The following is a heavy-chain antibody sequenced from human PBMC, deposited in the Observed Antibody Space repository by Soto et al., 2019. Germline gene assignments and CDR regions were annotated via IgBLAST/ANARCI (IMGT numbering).Heavy chain of an antibody. CDR2: TFYSGST. J-gene: IGHJ4*02. D-gene: IGHD3-10*01. V-gene: IGHV4-39*01. Sequence: SETLSLTCTVSSGSIRSSTYYWGWVRPPPGKRKEWLGSTFYSGSTYYNPSFKSCVTFSVDMSKSQFSLRLTSVTAVDTAMYFCTRHRVTTSWVGSPLMYYFDSWGQG. CDR3: TRHRVTTSWVGSPLMYYFDS. CDR1: SGSIRSSTYY.